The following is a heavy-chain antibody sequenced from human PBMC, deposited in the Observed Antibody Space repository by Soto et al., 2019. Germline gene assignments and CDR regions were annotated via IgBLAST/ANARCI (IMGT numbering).Heavy chain of an antibody. J-gene: IGHJ3*02. CDR1: GGTFSSYT. D-gene: IGHD4-17*01. CDR2: IIPIVGVA. V-gene: IGHV1-69*02. CDR3: ARASHDYGGNPNNDALDI. Sequence: SVKVSCKASGGTFSSYTISWVRQAPGQGLEWMGRIIPIVGVANYAQKLQGRVTITADKSTSTAYMELSSLRSEDTAVYYCARASHDYGGNPNNDALDIWGQGTMVTVSS.